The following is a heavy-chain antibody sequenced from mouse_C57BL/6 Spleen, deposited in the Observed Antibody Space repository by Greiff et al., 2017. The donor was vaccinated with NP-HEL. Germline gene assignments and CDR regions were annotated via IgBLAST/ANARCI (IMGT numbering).Heavy chain of an antibody. Sequence: QLQQSGPVLVKPGASVKMSCKASGYTFTDYYMNWVKQSHGKSLEWIGVINPYNGGTSYNQKFKGKATLTVDKSSSTAYMELNSLTSEDSAVYYCARALLYYYAMDYWGQGTSVTVSS. D-gene: IGHD2-10*01. CDR2: INPYNGGT. CDR3: ARALLYYYAMDY. CDR1: GYTFTDYY. V-gene: IGHV1-19*01. J-gene: IGHJ4*01.